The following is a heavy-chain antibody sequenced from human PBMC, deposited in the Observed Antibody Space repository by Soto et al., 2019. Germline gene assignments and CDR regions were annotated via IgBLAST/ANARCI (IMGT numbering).Heavy chain of an antibody. D-gene: IGHD3-3*01. Sequence: PGGSLRLSCAASGFTFSTCAMSWVRQAPGKWLEWISVISGTGYTTYYADSVEGRFTISRDNSRNTLYLQMSSLRAEDTAVYYCRKSSGDFWSGNYLYYYMDVWGKGTTVTVSS. CDR2: ISGTGYTT. CDR3: RKSSGDFWSGNYLYYYMDV. CDR1: GFTFSTCA. V-gene: IGHV3-23*01. J-gene: IGHJ6*03.